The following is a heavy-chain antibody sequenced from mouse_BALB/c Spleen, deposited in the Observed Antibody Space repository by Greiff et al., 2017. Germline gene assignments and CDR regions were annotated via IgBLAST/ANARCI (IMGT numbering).Heavy chain of an antibody. CDR2: ISSGSSTI. J-gene: IGHJ3*01. CDR1: GFTFSSFG. V-gene: IGHV5-17*02. CDR3: ARPYYDYDGGWFAY. Sequence: DVKLVESGGGLVQPGGSRKLSCAASGFTFSSFGMHWVRQAPEKGLEWVAYISSGSSTIYYADTVKGRFTISRDNPKNTLFLQMTSLRSEDTAMYYCARPYYDYDGGWFAYWGQGTLVTVSA. D-gene: IGHD2-4*01.